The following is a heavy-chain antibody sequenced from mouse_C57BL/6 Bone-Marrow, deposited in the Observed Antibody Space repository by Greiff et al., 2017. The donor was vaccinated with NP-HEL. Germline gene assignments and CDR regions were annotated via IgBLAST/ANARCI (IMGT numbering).Heavy chain of an antibody. V-gene: IGHV1-53*01. CDR1: GYTFTSYW. CDR2: INPSNGGT. D-gene: IGHD2-1*01. Sequence: QVQLKQPGTELVKPGASVKLSCKASGYTFTSYWMHWVKQRPGQGLEWIGNINPSNGGTNYNEKFKSKATLTVVKSSSTAYMQLSSLTSEDSAVYYCARYGNYVHFDYWGQGTTLTVSS. J-gene: IGHJ2*01. CDR3: ARYGNYVHFDY.